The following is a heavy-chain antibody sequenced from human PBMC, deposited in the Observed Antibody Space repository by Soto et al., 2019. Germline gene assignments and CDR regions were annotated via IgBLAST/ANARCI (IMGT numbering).Heavy chain of an antibody. CDR1: GGTFSSYA. CDR2: IIPIFGTA. Sequence: SSVKVSCKASGGTFSSYAISWVRQAPGQGLEWMGGIIPIFGTANYAQKFQGRVTITADESTSTAYMELSSLRSEDTAVYYCARVAPYYYGSGSSFLSYGMDVGG. CDR3: ARVAPYYYGSGSSFLSYGMDV. D-gene: IGHD3-10*01. J-gene: IGHJ6*02. V-gene: IGHV1-69*13.